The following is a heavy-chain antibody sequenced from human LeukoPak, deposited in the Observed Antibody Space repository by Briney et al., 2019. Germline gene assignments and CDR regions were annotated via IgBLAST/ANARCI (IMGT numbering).Heavy chain of an antibody. CDR3: ATGKDSSNVVYFDY. V-gene: IGHV1-69*04. CDR2: IIPILGIA. Sequence: GASVKVSCKGSGGTFSSYAISWVRQAPGQGVEWVGRIIPILGIANYAQKFQGRVTITADKSTSTAYMELSSLRSEDTAVYYCATGKDSSNVVYFDYWGQGTLVTVSS. J-gene: IGHJ4*02. D-gene: IGHD6-13*01. CDR1: GGTFSSYA.